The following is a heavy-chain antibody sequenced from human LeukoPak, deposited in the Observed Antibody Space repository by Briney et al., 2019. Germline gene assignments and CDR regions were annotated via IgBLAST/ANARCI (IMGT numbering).Heavy chain of an antibody. CDR3: GKHERWSGGFYYVEN. Sequence: PGGSLRLSXAASGYTFRDYGIHWVRQVPGKGLEWVAFIRYDGSNKYYADSVKGRFTISRDNSKRTLYLELNGLRAEDTAVYYCGKHERWSGGFYYVENWGQGTLVTVSS. CDR1: GYTFRDYG. V-gene: IGHV3-30*02. J-gene: IGHJ4*02. CDR2: IRYDGSNK. D-gene: IGHD3-10*02.